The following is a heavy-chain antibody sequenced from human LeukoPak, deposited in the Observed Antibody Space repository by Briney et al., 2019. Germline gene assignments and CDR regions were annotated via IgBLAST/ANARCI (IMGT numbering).Heavy chain of an antibody. V-gene: IGHV4-39*07. J-gene: IGHJ3*02. CDR1: GGSISSSSYY. CDR2: IYYSGST. CDR3: AREGGLTVTRGNHAFDI. Sequence: SETLSLTCTVSGGSISSSSYYWGWIRQPPGKGLEWIGSIYYSGSTYYNPSLKSRVTISVDTSKNQFSLKLSSVTAADTAVYYCAREGGLTVTRGNHAFDIWGQGTMVTVSS. D-gene: IGHD4-17*01.